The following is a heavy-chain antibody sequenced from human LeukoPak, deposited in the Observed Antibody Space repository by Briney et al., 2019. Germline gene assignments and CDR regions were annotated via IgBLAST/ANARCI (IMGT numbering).Heavy chain of an antibody. D-gene: IGHD3-16*02. CDR2: IYYSGST. CDR1: GGSISSGGYS. V-gene: IGHV4-31*03. J-gene: IGHJ4*02. Sequence: PSETLSLTCTVSGGSISSGGYSWSWIRQHPGKGLEWIGYIYYSGSTYYNPSLKSRVTISVDTSKNQFSLKLSSVTAADTAVYYCARVGSPSDYVWGSYRYYFDYWGQGTLVTVSS. CDR3: ARVGSPSDYVWGSYRYYFDY.